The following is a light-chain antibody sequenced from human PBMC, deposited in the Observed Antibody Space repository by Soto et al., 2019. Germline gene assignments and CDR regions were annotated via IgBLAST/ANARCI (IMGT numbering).Light chain of an antibody. CDR3: QQRSNWPFALT. CDR2: DAS. J-gene: IGKJ4*01. V-gene: IGKV3-11*01. CDR1: QSVSSY. Sequence: EIVLPQYPATLSLSPGERATLSCRASQSVSSYLAWYQQKPGQAPRLLIYDASNRATGIPARFSGSWSGTDFTLTISSLEPEDFAVYYCQQRSNWPFALTFGGGTKVEIK.